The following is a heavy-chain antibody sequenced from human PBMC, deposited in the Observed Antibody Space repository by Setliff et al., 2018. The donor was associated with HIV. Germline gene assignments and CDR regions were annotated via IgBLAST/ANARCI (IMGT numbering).Heavy chain of an antibody. CDR3: AKPKGFRSPYYYYGMDV. CDR1: GFTFSSYA. CDR2: ISGSGGST. Sequence: PGGSLRLSCAASGFTFSSYAMSWVRQAPGKGLEWVSAISGSGGSTYYADSVKGRFTISRDNSKNTLYLQMNSLRAEDTAVYYCAKPKGFRSPYYYYGMDVWGQGTTVTVSS. D-gene: IGHD2-15*01. V-gene: IGHV3-23*01. J-gene: IGHJ6*02.